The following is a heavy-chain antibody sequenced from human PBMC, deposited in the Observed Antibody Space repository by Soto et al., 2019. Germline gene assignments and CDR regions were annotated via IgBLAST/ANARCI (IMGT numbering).Heavy chain of an antibody. CDR2: SGGST. J-gene: IGHJ4*02. CDR1: GFIFRSYA. Sequence: EVQLLESGGGLAQPGGSLRLSCAASGFIFRSYAMSWVRQAPGKGLEWVSTSGGSTYYGDSVKGRFTISRDNSKNTLYLQRDSLRADDTAIYYCVKDGESGGGYGAGLDYWGQGTLVSVSS. D-gene: IGHD6-19*01. CDR3: VKDGESGGGYGAGLDY. V-gene: IGHV3-23*01.